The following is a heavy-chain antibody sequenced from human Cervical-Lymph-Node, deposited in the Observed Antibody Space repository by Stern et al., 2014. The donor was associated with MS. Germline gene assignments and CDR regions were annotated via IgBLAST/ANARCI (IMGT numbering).Heavy chain of an antibody. CDR3: ATLSPGAGGNYYRHFDY. D-gene: IGHD1-26*01. CDR1: GYTLTELS. Sequence: MQLVKSGAEVKKPGASVKVSCKVSGYTLTELSMHWVRQAPRKGLEWMGGFDPEDGETIYAQKFQGRVTMTEDTSTDTAYMELSSLRSEDTAVYYCATLSPGAGGNYYRHFDYWGQGTLVTVSS. V-gene: IGHV1-24*01. CDR2: FDPEDGET. J-gene: IGHJ4*02.